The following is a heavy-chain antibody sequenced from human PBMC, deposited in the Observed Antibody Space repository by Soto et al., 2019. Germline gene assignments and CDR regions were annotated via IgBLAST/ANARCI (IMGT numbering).Heavy chain of an antibody. CDR2: MNPNSGNT. D-gene: IGHD6-13*01. CDR3: AREKSSRFDP. J-gene: IGHJ5*02. V-gene: IGHV1-8*01. Sequence: GASVKVSCKASGYTFTSYDINWVRQATGQGLEWMGWMNPNSGNTVYAQKFQGRVTMTRNTSISTAYMELSSLRSEDTAVYYCAREKSSRFDPWGQGTLVTVSS. CDR1: GYTFTSYD.